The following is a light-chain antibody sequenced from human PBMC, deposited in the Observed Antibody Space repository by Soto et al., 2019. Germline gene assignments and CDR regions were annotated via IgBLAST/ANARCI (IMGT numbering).Light chain of an antibody. CDR2: DAS. CDR1: QSIFSW. J-gene: IGKJ2*01. CDR3: QQYNSYSVT. V-gene: IGKV1-5*01. Sequence: DIQMTQSPSTLSASVGDRVTITCRASQSIFSWLAWYQQKPGKAPKLLIYDASTLESGVPSRFSGSGYGTEFTLTISSLQPDDFANYYCQQYNSYSVTFGQGTKLEIK.